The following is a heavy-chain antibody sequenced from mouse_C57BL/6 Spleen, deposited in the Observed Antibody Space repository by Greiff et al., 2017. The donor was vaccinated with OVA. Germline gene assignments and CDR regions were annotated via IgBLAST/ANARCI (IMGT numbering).Heavy chain of an antibody. CDR2: IHPNSGST. J-gene: IGHJ4*01. CDR1: GYTFTSYW. Sequence: VQLQQPGAELVKPGASVKLSCKASGYTFTSYWMHWVKQRPGQGLEWIGMIHPNSGSTNYNEKFTSKATLTVDKSSSTAYMQLSSLTSEDSAVYYCARSGYYEDYYAMDYWGQGTSVTVSS. CDR3: ARSGYYEDYYAMDY. D-gene: IGHD2-3*01. V-gene: IGHV1-64*01.